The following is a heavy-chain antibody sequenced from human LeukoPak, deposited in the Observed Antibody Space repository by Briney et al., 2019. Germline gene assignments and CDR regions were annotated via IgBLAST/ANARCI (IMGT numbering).Heavy chain of an antibody. CDR1: GYTFTSYG. D-gene: IGHD5-18*01. J-gene: IGHJ4*02. Sequence: ASVKVSCKASGYTFTSYGISWVRQAPGQGLEWMGWISAYNGNTNYAQKLQGRVTMTTDTSTSTAYMELRSLRSDDTAVYYCARGLYSYGSKDSFFDYWGQGTLVTVSS. V-gene: IGHV1-18*01. CDR2: ISAYNGNT. CDR3: ARGLYSYGSKDSFFDY.